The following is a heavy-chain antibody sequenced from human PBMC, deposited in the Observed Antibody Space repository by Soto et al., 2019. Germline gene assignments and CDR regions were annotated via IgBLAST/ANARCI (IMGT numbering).Heavy chain of an antibody. D-gene: IGHD5-18*01. J-gene: IGHJ4*02. Sequence: QVQLQESGPGLVKPSQTLSLTCTVSGGSISSGNYYWSWIRQPPGKGLEWIGFISYSGSTYYSLSLKSRVTISVDTSKNQFYLNLSFVTAADTAVYYCATMGTPATGLYYFDYWGQGTLVTVSS. CDR3: ATMGTPATGLYYFDY. V-gene: IGHV4-30-4*01. CDR2: ISYSGST. CDR1: GGSISSGNYY.